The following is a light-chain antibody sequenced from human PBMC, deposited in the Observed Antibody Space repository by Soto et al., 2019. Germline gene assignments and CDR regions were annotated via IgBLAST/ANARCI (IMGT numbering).Light chain of an antibody. CDR1: QPVPSNY. Sequence: LVLTHSPGTLSFSPVESATLSFRASQPVPSNYLAWYQHRPGQPPRLLIYDAFTRAAGTPDRFTGSGSGTNFMLTISRLEPEDSAVYYCHQFGGPTRKFGQGTKVDIK. CDR3: HQFGGPTRK. V-gene: IGKV3-20*01. CDR2: DAF. J-gene: IGKJ1*01.